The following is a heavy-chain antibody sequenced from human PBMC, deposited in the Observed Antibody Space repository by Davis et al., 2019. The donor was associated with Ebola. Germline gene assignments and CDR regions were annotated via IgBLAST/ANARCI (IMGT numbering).Heavy chain of an antibody. CDR1: GFSLSTTGMC. CDR3: VRGFLDSSGQRFDP. Sequence: SGPTLVKPTQTLTLTCTFSGFSLSTTGMCVNWIRQPPGKALEWLARIDWDDDKYCSTSLKTRLTISKDTSKNQVVLTMTNVDPVDTATYYCVRGFLDSSGQRFDPWGQGTLVIVSS. J-gene: IGHJ5*02. CDR2: IDWDDDK. D-gene: IGHD3-22*01. V-gene: IGHV2-70*11.